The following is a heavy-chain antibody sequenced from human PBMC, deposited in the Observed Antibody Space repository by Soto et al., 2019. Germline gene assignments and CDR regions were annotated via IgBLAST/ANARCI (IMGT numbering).Heavy chain of an antibody. CDR3: ARDKYPNYGMDV. CDR1: GGSISSGDYY. D-gene: IGHD6-6*01. Sequence: PSETLSLTCTVSGGSISSGDYYWRWIRQPPGKGLEWIGYIYYSGSTYYNPSLKSRVTISVDTSKNQFSLKLSSVTAADTAVYYCARDKYPNYGMDVWGQGTTVTVSS. J-gene: IGHJ6*02. CDR2: IYYSGST. V-gene: IGHV4-30-4*01.